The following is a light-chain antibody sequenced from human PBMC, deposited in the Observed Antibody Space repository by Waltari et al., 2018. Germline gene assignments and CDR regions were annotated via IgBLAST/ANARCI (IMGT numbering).Light chain of an antibody. J-gene: IGLJ3*02. CDR3: NSYTSTTTPNWV. CDR2: DVY. CDR1: SSNL. Sequence: QSTLTQPASVSGSTGQSITISCTGVSSNLVSCYQQLPGKVPKLILYDVYNRPSGVSSRFSGSKSGNTASLTISGLQAEDEADYYCNSYTSTTTPNWVFGGGTKLTVL. V-gene: IGLV2-14*03.